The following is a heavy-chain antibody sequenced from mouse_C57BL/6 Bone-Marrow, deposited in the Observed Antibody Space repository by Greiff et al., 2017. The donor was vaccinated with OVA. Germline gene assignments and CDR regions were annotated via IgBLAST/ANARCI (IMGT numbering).Heavy chain of an antibody. V-gene: IGHV1-74*01. D-gene: IGHD2-1*01. Sequence: VQLQQPGAELVKPGASVKVSCKASGYTFTSYWMHWVKQRPGQGLEWIGRIHPSDSDTNYNQKFKGKATLTVDKSSSTAYMQLSSLTSEDSAVYYCAIGGIDYGNYLAYWGQGTLVTVSA. CDR2: IHPSDSDT. CDR3: AIGGIDYGNYLAY. J-gene: IGHJ3*01. CDR1: GYTFTSYW.